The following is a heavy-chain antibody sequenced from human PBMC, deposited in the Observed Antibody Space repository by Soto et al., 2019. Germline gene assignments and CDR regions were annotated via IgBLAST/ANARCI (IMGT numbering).Heavy chain of an antibody. D-gene: IGHD1-26*01. Sequence: GGSLRLSCAASGFTFSDYYMSWIRQAPGKGLEWVSYISSSGSTIYYADSVKGRFTISRDNAKNSLYLQMYSLRAEDTAVYYCARSKYYTPLDYWGQGTLVTVSS. CDR1: GFTFSDYY. V-gene: IGHV3-11*01. CDR3: ARSKYYTPLDY. J-gene: IGHJ4*02. CDR2: ISSSGSTI.